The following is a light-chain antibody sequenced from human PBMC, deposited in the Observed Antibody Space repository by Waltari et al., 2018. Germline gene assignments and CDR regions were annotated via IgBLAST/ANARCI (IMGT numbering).Light chain of an antibody. CDR3: QQYNQWPLT. CDR2: GAS. CDR1: LSIDDS. Sequence: EIVMTQSPATLSVSRGGSATVSCRASLSIDDSLAWYQLKPGQPPRLLIHGASTRDTGIPVRFSGSGSGTDFTLTITGLQSEDFAVYFCQQYNQWPLTFGRGTKVEIK. V-gene: IGKV3-15*01. J-gene: IGKJ4*01.